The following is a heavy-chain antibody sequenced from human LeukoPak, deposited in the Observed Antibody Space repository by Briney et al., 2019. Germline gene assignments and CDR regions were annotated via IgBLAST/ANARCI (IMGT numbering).Heavy chain of an antibody. V-gene: IGHV3-33*01. CDR2: IWYDGSNK. J-gene: IGHJ4*02. CDR1: GFTFSSYG. Sequence: PGRSLRLSCAASGFTFSSYGMHWVRQAPGKGLEWVAVIWYDGSNKYYADSVKGRFTISRDNSKNTLYLQVNSLRAEDTAVYYCARDKYSSGWYVYYWGQGTLVTVSS. D-gene: IGHD6-19*01. CDR3: ARDKYSSGWYVYY.